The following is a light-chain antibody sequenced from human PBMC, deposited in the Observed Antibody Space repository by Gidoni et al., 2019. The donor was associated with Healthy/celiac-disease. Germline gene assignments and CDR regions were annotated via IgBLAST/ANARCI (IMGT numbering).Light chain of an antibody. J-gene: IGLJ2*01. CDR1: SSDVGGYNY. CDR3: SSYTSSSKGV. Sequence: QSALTQPASVSGSPGQSITISCTGPSSDVGGYNYVSWYQQHPGKAPKLMIYEVSNRPSGASNRFSGSKSGNTASLTISGLQAEDEADYYCSSYTSSSKGVFGGGTKLTVL. CDR2: EVS. V-gene: IGLV2-14*01.